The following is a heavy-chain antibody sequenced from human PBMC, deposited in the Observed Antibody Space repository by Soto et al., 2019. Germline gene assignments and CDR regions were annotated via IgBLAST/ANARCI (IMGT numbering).Heavy chain of an antibody. D-gene: IGHD3-3*01. Sequence: QVQLVESGGGVVQPGRSLRLSCAASGFTFSSYDMHWVRQAPGKGLEWVAVIWYDGSNKYFADSVKGRFTISRDNSKNPLYLQMNSLRAEDTAVYYCARARSKIFGVVIPPLDYWGQGTLVTVSS. CDR1: GFTFSSYD. CDR3: ARARSKIFGVVIPPLDY. J-gene: IGHJ4*02. CDR2: IWYDGSNK. V-gene: IGHV3-33*01.